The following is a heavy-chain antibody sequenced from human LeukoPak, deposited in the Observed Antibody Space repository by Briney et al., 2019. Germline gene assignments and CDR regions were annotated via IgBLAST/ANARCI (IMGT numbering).Heavy chain of an antibody. D-gene: IGHD3-22*01. V-gene: IGHV3-30*01. CDR3: ARDFHDSSGYGQHCDY. Sequence: GGSLRLSCAASGFTFSPYAMHWVRQAPGKGLGWVSCISYDGSDTFYADSVKGRFTISRDNSRNTLYLEMDSLRAGDTAVYFCARDFHDSSGYGQHCDYWGQGTLVTVSS. J-gene: IGHJ4*02. CDR1: GFTFSPYA. CDR2: ISYDGSDT.